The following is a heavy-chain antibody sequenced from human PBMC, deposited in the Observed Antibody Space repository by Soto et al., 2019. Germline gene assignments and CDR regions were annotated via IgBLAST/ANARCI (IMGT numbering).Heavy chain of an antibody. CDR1: GYTFSSYG. CDR3: ARDISPPKKGIAVRLGWFDP. V-gene: IGHV1-18*01. J-gene: IGHJ5*02. CDR2: INAYSGNT. Sequence: ASVKVSCKASGYTFSSYGINWVRQAPGQGLEWMGWINAYSGNTNYAQNLQGRVTMTTDTSTSTAYMELRSLRSDDTAVYYCARDISPPKKGIAVRLGWFDPWGLG. D-gene: IGHD6-6*01.